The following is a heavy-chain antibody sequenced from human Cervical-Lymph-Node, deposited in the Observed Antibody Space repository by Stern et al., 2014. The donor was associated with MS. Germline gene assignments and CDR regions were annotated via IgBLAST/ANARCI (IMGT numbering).Heavy chain of an antibody. CDR3: ARDPGNRGCFDP. Sequence: QLQLQESGPGLVKPSGTLSLTCAVSSGSVTSGHLWFWVRPSPWTGLGWIGEIYHTGRTNYNPSLKSRVAISVDKSKNQFSLKLNSVTEADTAVYYCARDPGNRGCFDPWGQGTLVIVSS. D-gene: IGHD1-14*01. CDR1: SGSVTSGHL. J-gene: IGHJ5*02. CDR2: IYHTGRT. V-gene: IGHV4-4*02.